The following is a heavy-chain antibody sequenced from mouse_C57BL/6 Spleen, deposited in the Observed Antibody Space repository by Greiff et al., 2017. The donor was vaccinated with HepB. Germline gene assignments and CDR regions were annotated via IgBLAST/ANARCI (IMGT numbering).Heavy chain of an antibody. CDR2: IYPGDGDT. Sequence: VQLQQSGPELVKPGASVKISCKASGYAFSSSWMNWVKQRPGKGLEWIGRIYPGDGDTNYNGKFKGKATLTADKSSSTAYMQLSSLTSEDSAVYFCANDGSSWFAYWGQGTRVTVSA. D-gene: IGHD2-3*01. V-gene: IGHV1-82*01. CDR3: ANDGSSWFAY. CDR1: GYAFSSSW. J-gene: IGHJ3*01.